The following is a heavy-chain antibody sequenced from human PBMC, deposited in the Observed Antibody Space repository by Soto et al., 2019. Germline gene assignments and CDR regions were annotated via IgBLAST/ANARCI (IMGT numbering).Heavy chain of an antibody. CDR2: ISGSGGST. V-gene: IGHV3-23*01. Sequence: EVQLLESGGGLVQPGGSLRLSCAASGFTFSSYGMGWVRQAPGKGLEWVSAISGSGGSTYYADSVKGRFTISRDNSKNTRYLQMNSLRAEDTAVYYCAKEKHLEGLEFGYWGQGILVTVSS. J-gene: IGHJ4*02. D-gene: IGHD1-1*01. CDR1: GFTFSSYG. CDR3: AKEKHLEGLEFGY.